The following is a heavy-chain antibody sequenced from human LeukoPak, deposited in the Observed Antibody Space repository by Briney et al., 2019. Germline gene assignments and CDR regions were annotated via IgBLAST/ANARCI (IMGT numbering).Heavy chain of an antibody. CDR2: ISGSGGST. CDR3: AKDSSGWYSDY. J-gene: IGHJ4*02. Sequence: GGSLRLSCAASGFTFSSYGMSWVRQAPGKGLEWVSGISGSGGSTYYADSVKGRFTISRDNSKNTLYLQMNSLRAEDTAVYYCAKDSSGWYSDYWGQGTLVTVSS. CDR1: GFTFSSYG. V-gene: IGHV3-23*01. D-gene: IGHD6-19*01.